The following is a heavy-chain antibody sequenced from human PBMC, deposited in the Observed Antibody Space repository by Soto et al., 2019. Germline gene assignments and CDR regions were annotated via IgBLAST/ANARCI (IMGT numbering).Heavy chain of an antibody. CDR3: ARELNTDSSAYYSFAF. J-gene: IGHJ4*02. CDR2: VSTNNADT. CDR1: GYTFTAYG. D-gene: IGHD3-22*01. Sequence: QVQLVQSGPEVKMPGASVKVSCKTSGYTFTAYGLAWLRQAPGQRPEWMGWVSTNNADTNYAPKLQDRVTLTTDKSTTTTYMELRSLRADATAIYYCARELNTDSSAYYSFAFWGQGTLVTVSS. V-gene: IGHV1-18*01.